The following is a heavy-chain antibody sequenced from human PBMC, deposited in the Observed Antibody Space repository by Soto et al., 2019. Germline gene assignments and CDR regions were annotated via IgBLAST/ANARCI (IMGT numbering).Heavy chain of an antibody. J-gene: IGHJ2*01. Sequence: VQLVESGGGLVQPGRSLRLSCAASGFTFDDYAMHWVRQAPGKGLEWVSGISWNSGSIGYADSVKGRFTISRDNAKNSLYLQMNSLRAEDTALYYCAKAPYYDYVWGSYRQDWYFDLWGRGTLVTVSS. CDR1: GFTFDDYA. CDR3: AKAPYYDYVWGSYRQDWYFDL. D-gene: IGHD3-16*02. V-gene: IGHV3-9*01. CDR2: ISWNSGSI.